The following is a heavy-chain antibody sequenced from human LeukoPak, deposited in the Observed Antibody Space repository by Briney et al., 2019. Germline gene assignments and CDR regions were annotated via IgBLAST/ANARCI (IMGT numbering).Heavy chain of an antibody. V-gene: IGHV3-48*01. Sequence: GGSLRLSCAASGFTFSSYSMNWARQAPGKGLEWVSYISSSSSTIYYADSVKGRFTISRDNAKNSLYLQMNSLRAEDTAVYYCARTRITMVRGVPSPAFDYWGQGTLVTVSS. CDR2: ISSSSSTI. D-gene: IGHD3-10*01. J-gene: IGHJ4*02. CDR1: GFTFSSYS. CDR3: ARTRITMVRGVPSPAFDY.